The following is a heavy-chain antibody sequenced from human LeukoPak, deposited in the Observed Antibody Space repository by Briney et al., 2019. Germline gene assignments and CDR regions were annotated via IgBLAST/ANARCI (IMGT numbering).Heavy chain of an antibody. CDR3: ARGPSGSYFLENFDY. Sequence: SETLSLTCTVSGGSISIYYWSWIRQPPGKGLEWIGCIYYSGSTNYNPSLKSRVTISVDTSKNQFSLKLSSVTAADTAVYYCARGPSGSYFLENFDYWGQGTLVTVSS. CDR1: GGSISIYY. CDR2: IYYSGST. D-gene: IGHD1-26*01. J-gene: IGHJ4*02. V-gene: IGHV4-59*01.